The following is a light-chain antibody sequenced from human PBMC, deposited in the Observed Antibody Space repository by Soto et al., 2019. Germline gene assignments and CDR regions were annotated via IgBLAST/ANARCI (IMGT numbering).Light chain of an antibody. Sequence: DIQMTQSPSSLSASVGDTVSITCRASQGISNYLVGYQQKPGKAPKLLIYAASTLQTGVAARFSGSGSGTDFTLTISSLEPEDVATYYCQKYGSSPYTFGQGTKLKIK. CDR1: QGISNY. V-gene: IGKV1-27*01. CDR2: AAS. CDR3: QKYGSSPYT. J-gene: IGKJ2*01.